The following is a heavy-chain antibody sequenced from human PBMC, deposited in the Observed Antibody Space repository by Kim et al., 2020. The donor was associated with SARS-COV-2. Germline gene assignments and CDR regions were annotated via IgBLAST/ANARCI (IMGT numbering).Heavy chain of an antibody. V-gene: IGHV1-2*02. CDR3: ARPDCSSYNCLKRDALDV. CDR2: INPNGDVT. D-gene: IGHD2-2*01. Sequence: ASVKVSCKASGYTFTAYYMHWVRQAPGQGLEWMGWINPNGDVTNLGQKFQGRVTLTRDSSITTAYMELSSLRSDDTAVYYCARPDCSSYNCLKRDALDVWGQGTTVPVSS. CDR1: GYTFTAYY. J-gene: IGHJ6*02.